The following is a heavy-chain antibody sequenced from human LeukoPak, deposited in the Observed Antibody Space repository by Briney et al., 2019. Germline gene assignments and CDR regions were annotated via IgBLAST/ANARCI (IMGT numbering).Heavy chain of an antibody. CDR1: GFTFSSYW. V-gene: IGHV3-7*01. J-gene: IGHJ5*01. D-gene: IGHD3-10*01. CDR3: AKEGAYPIITYDS. CDR2: IKRDGNEK. Sequence: GGSLRLSCAASGFTFSSYWMNWVRQAPGKGLEWVANIKRDGNEKNYVDSVRGRFSISRDNAKNSLHLQMDSLRAEDTAVYYCAKEGAYPIITYDSWGQGALVTVSS.